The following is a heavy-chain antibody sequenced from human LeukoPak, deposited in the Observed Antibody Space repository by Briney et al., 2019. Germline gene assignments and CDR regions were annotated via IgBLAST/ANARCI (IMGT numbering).Heavy chain of an antibody. CDR1: GYTFTSYD. V-gene: IGHV1-8*01. Sequence: ASVKVSCKASGYTFTSYDINWVRQATGQGLEWMGWMNPNSGNTGYAQKFQGRVTMTRNTSISTAYMELSSLRSEDTAVYYCARGKFGYSSSWYGGEVDYWAREPWSPPPQ. CDR3: ARGKFGYSSSWYGGEVDY. D-gene: IGHD6-13*01. CDR2: MNPNSGNT. J-gene: IGHJ4*02.